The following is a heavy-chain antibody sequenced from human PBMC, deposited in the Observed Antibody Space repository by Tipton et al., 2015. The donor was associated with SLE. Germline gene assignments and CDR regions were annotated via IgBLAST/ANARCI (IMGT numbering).Heavy chain of an antibody. J-gene: IGHJ5*01. V-gene: IGHV1-8*03. CDR3: ARGLAYCRDCSSLWFDS. Sequence: QSGPEVKKPGASVKVSCKASGYTFTSYYMHWVRQATGQGLEWMGWMNPNSGNTGYAQKFQGRVTITRSTSISTAYMELSSLTSEDTAVYYCARGLAYCRDCSSLWFDSWGQGTLVTVSS. D-gene: IGHD2-21*01. CDR2: MNPNSGNT. CDR1: GYTFTSYY.